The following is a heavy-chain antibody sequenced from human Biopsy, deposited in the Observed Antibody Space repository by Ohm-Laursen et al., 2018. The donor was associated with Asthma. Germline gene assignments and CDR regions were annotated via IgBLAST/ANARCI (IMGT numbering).Heavy chain of an antibody. CDR1: GFTFNSYW. V-gene: IGHV3-23*01. D-gene: IGHD6-19*01. CDR3: AKDLSKAVGGSNDYYYGMDV. CDR2: ISGGGGGT. J-gene: IGHJ6*02. Sequence: SLRLSCTASGFTFNSYWMSWVRQAPGKGLEWVSAISGGGGGTKYADSVKGRFTISRDNSKNTLSLQMSSLRAEDTALYYCAKDLSKAVGGSNDYYYGMDVWGQGTTVTVAS.